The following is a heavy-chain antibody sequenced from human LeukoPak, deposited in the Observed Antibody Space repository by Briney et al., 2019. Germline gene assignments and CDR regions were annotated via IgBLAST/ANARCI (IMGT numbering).Heavy chain of an antibody. CDR1: GFTFSSYA. V-gene: IGHV3-30*04. Sequence: PGGSLRLPCAASGFTFSSYAMHWVRQAPGKGLEWVAVISYDGSNKYYADSVKGRFTISRDNSKNTLYLQMNSLRDEDTAVYYCARDRPYYYDSSGYYSGDFDYWGQGTLVTVSS. CDR2: ISYDGSNK. CDR3: ARDRPYYYDSSGYYSGDFDY. J-gene: IGHJ4*02. D-gene: IGHD3-22*01.